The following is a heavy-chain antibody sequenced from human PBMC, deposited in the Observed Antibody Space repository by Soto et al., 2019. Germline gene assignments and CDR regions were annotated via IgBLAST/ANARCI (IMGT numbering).Heavy chain of an antibody. CDR2: IYYTGST. J-gene: IGHJ6*03. CDR1: GGSISGYY. V-gene: IGHV4-59*08. Sequence: SETLSLTCTVSGGSISGYYWSLIRQPPGKGLEWIGYIYYTGSTNYNPSLKSRVTISVDTSKNQFSLKLSSVTAADTAVYYCARTYSNYAYYYYYMDFWGKGTTVTAP. D-gene: IGHD4-4*01. CDR3: ARTYSNYAYYYYYMDF.